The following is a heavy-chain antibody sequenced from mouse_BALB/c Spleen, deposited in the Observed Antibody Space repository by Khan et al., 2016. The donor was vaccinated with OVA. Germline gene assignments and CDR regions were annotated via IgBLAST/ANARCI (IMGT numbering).Heavy chain of an antibody. D-gene: IGHD1-2*01. V-gene: IGHV1-77*01. J-gene: IGHJ3*01. CDR1: GYTFTDYY. CDR2: ISPGSGDT. CDR3: ARRKYDGYTFAY. Sequence: QVQLQQSGAELARPGASVKLSCKASGYTFTDYYINWVKQRTGQGLQWIGEISPGSGDTYYNEKFKGKATLTADKSSSTVYMQLSSLTDEDSAVYLCARRKYDGYTFAYWGEGTLVTGSA.